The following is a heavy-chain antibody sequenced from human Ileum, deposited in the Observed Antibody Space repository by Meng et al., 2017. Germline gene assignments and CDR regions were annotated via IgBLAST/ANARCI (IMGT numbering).Heavy chain of an antibody. Sequence: QVQLQESGPGLVKPSQTRSLTCTVSSGTLSSAGYYWSWIRQFPGKGLEWIGFIFYTGTTYYNPSLESRVTISVDTSKNQYYLKMNSVTAADTAVYYCARDVMGIRDGAVEDYWGQGTLVTVSS. CDR3: ARDVMGIRDGAVEDY. J-gene: IGHJ4*02. D-gene: IGHD5-24*01. V-gene: IGHV4-31*03. CDR2: IFYTGTT. CDR1: SGTLSSAGYY.